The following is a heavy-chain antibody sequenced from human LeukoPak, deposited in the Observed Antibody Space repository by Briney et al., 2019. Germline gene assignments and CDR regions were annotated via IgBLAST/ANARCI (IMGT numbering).Heavy chain of an antibody. Sequence: GGSLRLSCAASGFTFGSYWMHWVRQAPGKGLVWVSHINSDGTITTYADSVKGRFTISRDNAKNTLYLQMNSLRAEDTAVYYCAKVGRAAAGCDYWGQGTLVTVSS. V-gene: IGHV3-74*01. D-gene: IGHD6-13*01. CDR2: INSDGTIT. J-gene: IGHJ4*02. CDR3: AKVGRAAAGCDY. CDR1: GFTFGSYW.